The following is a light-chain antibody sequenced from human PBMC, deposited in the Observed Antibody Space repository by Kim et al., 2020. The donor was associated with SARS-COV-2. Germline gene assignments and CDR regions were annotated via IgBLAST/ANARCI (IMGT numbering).Light chain of an antibody. CDR3: QQYNNWPPIT. J-gene: IGKJ5*01. V-gene: IGKV3-15*01. CDR2: GAS. CDR1: QSVSSN. Sequence: SPGERATLSCRASQSVSSNLSWYQQKPGQAPRLLIYGASTRATGIPARFSGSGSGTEFTLTISSLQSEDFAVYYCQQYNNWPPITFGQGTRLEIK.